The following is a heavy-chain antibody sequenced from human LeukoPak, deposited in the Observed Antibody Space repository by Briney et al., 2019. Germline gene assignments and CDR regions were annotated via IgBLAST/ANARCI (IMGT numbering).Heavy chain of an antibody. CDR1: GGSISGYY. Sequence: SETLSLTCSVSGGSISGYYWSWIRQPPGKGLEWIGYIYYSGSTNYNPSLKSRVTISVDTSKNQFSLKLSSVTAADTAVYYCARDYDSSGYYFDYWGQGTLVTVSS. D-gene: IGHD3-22*01. J-gene: IGHJ4*02. CDR3: ARDYDSSGYYFDY. V-gene: IGHV4-59*01. CDR2: IYYSGST.